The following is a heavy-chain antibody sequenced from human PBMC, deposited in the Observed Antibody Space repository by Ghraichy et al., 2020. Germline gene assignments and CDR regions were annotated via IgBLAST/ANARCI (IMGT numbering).Heavy chain of an antibody. Sequence: SQTLSLTCTVSGDSISRSRSHWSWIRQPAGKGLEWIGRVSSSGSTIYNPSLENRVSISMDTSKNHFSLNLRSVTATDTARYYCARDVQWELLSAAFDLWGQGKMVTVSS. J-gene: IGHJ3*01. D-gene: IGHD1-26*01. V-gene: IGHV4-61*02. CDR3: ARDVQWELLSAAFDL. CDR2: VSSSGST. CDR1: GDSISRSRSH.